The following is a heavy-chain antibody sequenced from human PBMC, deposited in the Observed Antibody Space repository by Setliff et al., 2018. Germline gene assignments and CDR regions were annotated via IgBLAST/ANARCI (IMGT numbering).Heavy chain of an antibody. CDR1: GYTFRQSI. CDR3: MRLVRFCSRTACQRTSGDEA. CDR2: IGVYSGNT. V-gene: IGHV1-18*01. Sequence: ASVKVSCKASGYTFRQSIVSWVRQAPGQGLEWLGWIGVYSGNTYSARRFQGRVSLTTDESTNTAYLELRGLRSDDTAVYYFMRLVRFCSRTACQRTSGDEAWGQGTLVTVSS. D-gene: IGHD3-3*01. J-gene: IGHJ5*02.